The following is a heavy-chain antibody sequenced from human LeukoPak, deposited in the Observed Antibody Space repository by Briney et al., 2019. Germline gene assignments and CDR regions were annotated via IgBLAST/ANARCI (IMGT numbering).Heavy chain of an antibody. Sequence: ASVKVSCKASGGTFSSSAISWVRQTPGQGLEGMGRIIPILGIANYAQKFQGRVTITAGKSTSTAYMELSSLRSEDTAVYYCARAYSSSSYHYYGMDVWGQGTTVTVSS. J-gene: IGHJ6*02. D-gene: IGHD6-6*01. CDR1: GGTFSSSA. CDR3: ARAYSSSSYHYYGMDV. V-gene: IGHV1-69*04. CDR2: IIPILGIA.